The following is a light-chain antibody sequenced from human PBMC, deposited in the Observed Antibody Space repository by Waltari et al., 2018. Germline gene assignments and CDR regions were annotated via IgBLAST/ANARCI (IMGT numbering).Light chain of an antibody. CDR2: GAS. Sequence: EILMTQSPPTLSVSPGESATLSCRASQRIARNLAWYQQKPGQAPRLLIYGASTRATGIPARFSGSGSGTEFTLTIRSLQSEDFAVYYCQQYNSWRTFGQGTKLEIK. J-gene: IGKJ2*01. V-gene: IGKV3-15*01. CDR1: QRIARN. CDR3: QQYNSWRT.